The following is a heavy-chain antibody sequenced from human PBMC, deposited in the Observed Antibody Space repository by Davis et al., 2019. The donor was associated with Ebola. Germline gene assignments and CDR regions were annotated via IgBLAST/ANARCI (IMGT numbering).Heavy chain of an antibody. CDR3: AKVSTGYSSF. CDR2: LGLSADT. Sequence: GESLKISCAASGFVFSNYVMSWVRRAPGKGLEWVSTLGLSADTYYADSVKGRFTISRDNAKNSMYLQMNSLRDEDTAVYYCAKVSTGYSSFWGQGTLVTVSS. V-gene: IGHV3-69-1*01. D-gene: IGHD6-13*01. J-gene: IGHJ4*02. CDR1: GFVFSNYV.